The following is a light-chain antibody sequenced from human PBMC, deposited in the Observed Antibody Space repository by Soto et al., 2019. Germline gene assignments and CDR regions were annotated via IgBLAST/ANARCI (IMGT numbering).Light chain of an antibody. J-gene: IGKJ1*01. CDR2: GAS. CDR3: QQYNNWPMWT. Sequence: EIVMTQSPATLSLSPGERATLSCRASQSITRNLAWYQQTPGQAPRLLIYGASTRATGIPARFSGSRSGTEYTLTISSLQSEDFVVYYCQQYNNWPMWTFGQGTKVEIK. CDR1: QSITRN. V-gene: IGKV3-15*01.